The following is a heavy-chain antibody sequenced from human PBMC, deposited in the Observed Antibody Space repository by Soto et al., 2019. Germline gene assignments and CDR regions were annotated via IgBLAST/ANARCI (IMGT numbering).Heavy chain of an antibody. CDR1: GYRFTSYW. CDR3: ERLAYYYDSSGYQFGSNSNSPKGPYDYYGTDV. Sequence: GEPLKISCKVSGYRFTSYWNSWVRQVPVKGLEGMGRIDPSDSYPTYSPSFQGHVTISADKCISTAYLQWCSLKASVTAMYYCERLAYYYDSSGYQFGSNSNSPKGPYDYYGTDVLGQGTSVTVSS. V-gene: IGHV5-10-1*01. CDR2: IDPSDSYP. D-gene: IGHD3-22*01. J-gene: IGHJ6*02.